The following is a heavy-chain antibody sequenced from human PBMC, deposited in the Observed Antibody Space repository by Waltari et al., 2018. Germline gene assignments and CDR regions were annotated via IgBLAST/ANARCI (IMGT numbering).Heavy chain of an antibody. D-gene: IGHD6-25*01. CDR2: IKQDGSEK. CDR1: GFTFGNYL. CDR3: ARLGGKNAPAGF. V-gene: IGHV3-7*01. Sequence: EVQLVESGGGLVQPGGSLRLSCAASGFTFGNYLMNWVRQAPGKGLEWVANIKQDGSEKYYVDSVKGRFTISRDNAKNSLYLQMNSLRAEDTAVYYCARLGGKNAPAGFWGQGTLVIVSS. J-gene: IGHJ4*02.